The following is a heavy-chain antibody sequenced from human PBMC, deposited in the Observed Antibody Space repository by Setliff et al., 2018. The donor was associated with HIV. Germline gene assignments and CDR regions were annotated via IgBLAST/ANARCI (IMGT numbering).Heavy chain of an antibody. CDR1: GFTFNNAW. Sequence: GGSLRLSCAASGFTFNNAWMTWVRQAPGKGLEWVGHIKSKPNNYATTYAASVKGRFTISRDDSKNTAYLQMNSLKTEDTAVYYCTTQASSSNSVWGQGTLVTVSS. V-gene: IGHV3-73*01. CDR2: IKSKPNNYAT. CDR3: TTQASSSNSV. J-gene: IGHJ4*02. D-gene: IGHD2-2*01.